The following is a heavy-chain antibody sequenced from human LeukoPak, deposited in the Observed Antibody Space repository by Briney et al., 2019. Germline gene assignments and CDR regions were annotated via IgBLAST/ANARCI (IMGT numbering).Heavy chain of an antibody. CDR1: GYTFTGYY. CDR3: AREGYSYGPPGY. D-gene: IGHD5-18*01. V-gene: IGHV1-2*02. CDR2: INPNSGGT. Sequence: ASVKVSCKGSGYTFTGYYMHWVRQAPGQGLEWMGWINPNSGGTNYAQKFQGRVTMTRDTSISTAYMELSRLRSDDTAVYFCAREGYSYGPPGYWGQGTLVTVSS. J-gene: IGHJ4*02.